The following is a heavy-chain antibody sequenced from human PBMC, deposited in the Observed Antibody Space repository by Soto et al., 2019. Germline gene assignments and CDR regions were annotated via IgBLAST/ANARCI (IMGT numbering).Heavy chain of an antibody. CDR1: GFTFSSYS. D-gene: IGHD2-8*01. Sequence: EVQLVESGGGLVKPGGSLRLSCAASGFTFSSYSMNWVRQAPGKGLEWVSSISSSSSYIYYADSVKGRFTISRDNAKNSLYLQMNSLRAEDTAVYYCARARGTEYCTNGVCNTYVATYDDYWGQGTLVTVSS. CDR3: ARARGTEYCTNGVCNTYVATYDDY. J-gene: IGHJ4*02. CDR2: ISSSSSYI. V-gene: IGHV3-21*01.